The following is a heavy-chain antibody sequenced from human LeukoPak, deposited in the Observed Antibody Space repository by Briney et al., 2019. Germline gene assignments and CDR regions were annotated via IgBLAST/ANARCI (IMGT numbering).Heavy chain of an antibody. CDR3: ARVGGYDFWSGYSHFDY. Sequence: GGSLRLSCAASGFTFSDYYMIWIRQAPGKGLEWVSVIYSGGSTYYADSVKGRFTISRDNSKNTLYLQMNSLRAEDTAVYYCARVGGYDFWSGYSHFDYGGQGTLVTVSS. CDR2: IYSGGST. J-gene: IGHJ4*02. CDR1: GFTFSDYY. V-gene: IGHV3-66*01. D-gene: IGHD3-3*01.